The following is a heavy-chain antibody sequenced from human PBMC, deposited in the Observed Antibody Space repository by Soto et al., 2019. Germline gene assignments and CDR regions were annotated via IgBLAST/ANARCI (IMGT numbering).Heavy chain of an antibody. J-gene: IGHJ6*02. V-gene: IGHV4-4*07. CDR1: GGSISIYY. D-gene: IGHD2-15*01. CDR3: AGVVVVAATRLDV. Sequence: SETLSLTCTVSGGSISIYYWSWIRHPAGKGLEWIGRIYTSGSTNYNPSLKSRVTMSVDTSKNQFSLKLSSVTAADTAVYYCAGVVVVAATRLDVWGQGTTVTVSS. CDR2: IYTSGST.